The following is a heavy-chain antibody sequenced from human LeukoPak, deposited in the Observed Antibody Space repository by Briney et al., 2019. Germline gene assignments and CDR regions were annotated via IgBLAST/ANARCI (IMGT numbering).Heavy chain of an antibody. CDR3: ARALYGSGVFDS. V-gene: IGHV4-59*01. Sequence: SETLFLTCTVSGGSISTYYWSWIRQPPGKGLEWIGYIYYTGSTNYNPSLKSRVTISVDTSKNQFSLKLSSVTSADTAVYYCARALYGSGVFDSWGQGTLVTVSS. CDR2: IYYTGST. CDR1: GGSISTYY. D-gene: IGHD3-10*01. J-gene: IGHJ4*02.